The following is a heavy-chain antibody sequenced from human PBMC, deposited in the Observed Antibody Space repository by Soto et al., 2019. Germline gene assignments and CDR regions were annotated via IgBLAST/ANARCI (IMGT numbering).Heavy chain of an antibody. Sequence: SETLSLTCSFSIGSISSSNWCICFRPPPGKGLEWIGEIYHSGSTNYNPSLKSRVTISVDKSKNQFSLKLSSVTAADTAVYYCAREEYSSGAFDWFDPWGQGTLVTVSS. CDR1: IGSISSSNW. J-gene: IGHJ5*02. CDR3: AREEYSSGAFDWFDP. CDR2: IYHSGST. V-gene: IGHV4-4*02. D-gene: IGHD6-25*01.